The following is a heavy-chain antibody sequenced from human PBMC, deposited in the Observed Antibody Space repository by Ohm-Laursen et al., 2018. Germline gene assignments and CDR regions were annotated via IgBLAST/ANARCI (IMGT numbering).Heavy chain of an antibody. D-gene: IGHD3-22*01. Sequence: ESLKISCKASGYSFTTYWIGWVRQMPGKGLEWMGIIYPGDSDTRYSPSFQGQVTISADKSIRTAYLQWGRLKASDTAMYYCASQGLNYDSSGYYTLAYWGQGTPVTVSS. V-gene: IGHV5-51*01. CDR3: ASQGLNYDSSGYYTLAY. CDR2: IYPGDSDT. CDR1: GYSFTTYW. J-gene: IGHJ4*02.